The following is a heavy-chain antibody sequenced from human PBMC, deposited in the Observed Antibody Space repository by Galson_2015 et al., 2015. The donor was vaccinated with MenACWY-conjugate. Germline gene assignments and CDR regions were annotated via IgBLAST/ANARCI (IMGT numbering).Heavy chain of an antibody. J-gene: IGHJ4*02. D-gene: IGHD2-15*01. CDR2: LSDSGGHT. CDR1: GFTFSSFA. Sequence: LRLSCAASGFTFSSFAMSWVRQAPGKGLEWVSALSDSGGHTHYPDSLKGRVTISRDNTMRTLDLQKDSLRAEDTAVYYCAKVAGYCSDDTCDSDYWGQGTLVTVSS. CDR3: AKVAGYCSDDTCDSDY. V-gene: IGHV3-23*01.